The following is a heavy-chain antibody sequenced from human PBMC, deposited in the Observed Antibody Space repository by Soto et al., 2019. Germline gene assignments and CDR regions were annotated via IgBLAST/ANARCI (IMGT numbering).Heavy chain of an antibody. Sequence: QVQLVESGGGVVQPGRSLRLSCAASGFTFSSYGMHWVRQAPGKGLEWVAVISYDGSNKYYADSVKGRFTISRDNSKNTLYLQMNSLRAEDTAVYYCAKDAAMGRVDYWGQGTLVTVSS. CDR3: AKDAAMGRVDY. CDR1: GFTFSSYG. J-gene: IGHJ4*02. D-gene: IGHD5-18*01. CDR2: ISYDGSNK. V-gene: IGHV3-30*18.